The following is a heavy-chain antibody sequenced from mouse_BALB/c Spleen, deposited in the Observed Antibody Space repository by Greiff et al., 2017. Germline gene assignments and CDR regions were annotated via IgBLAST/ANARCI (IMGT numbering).Heavy chain of an antibody. CDR3: ARGRTEGFAY. Sequence: LVESGGGLVKPGGSLKLSCAASGFTFSSYAMSWVRQTPEKRLEWVASISSGGSTYYPDSVKGRFTISRDNARNILYLQMSSLRSEDTAMYYCARGRTEGFAYWGQGTLVTVSA. CDR1: GFTFSSYA. CDR2: ISSGGST. V-gene: IGHV5-6-5*01. J-gene: IGHJ3*01.